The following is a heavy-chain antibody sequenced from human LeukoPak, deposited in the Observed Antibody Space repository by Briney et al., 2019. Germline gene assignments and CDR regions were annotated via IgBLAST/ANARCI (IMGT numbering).Heavy chain of an antibody. CDR2: ISAYNGNT. V-gene: IGHV1-18*01. CDR1: GYTFTSYG. D-gene: IGHD3-22*01. CDR3: ARDPLAPYYYDSSGYLDY. Sequence: ASVKVSCKASGYTFTSYGISWVRQAPGQGFEWMGWISAYNGNTNYAQKLQGRVTMTTDTSTSTAYMELRSLRSDDTAVYYCARDPLAPYYYDSSGYLDYWGQGTLVTVSS. J-gene: IGHJ4*02.